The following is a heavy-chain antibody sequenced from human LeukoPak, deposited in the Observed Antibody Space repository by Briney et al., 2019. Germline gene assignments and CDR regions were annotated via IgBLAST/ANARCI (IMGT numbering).Heavy chain of an antibody. CDR2: ISFDGSDK. J-gene: IGHJ4*02. CDR3: ARDLSSWTPGY. CDR1: GFTFSNYA. D-gene: IGHD6-13*01. V-gene: IGHV3-30-3*01. Sequence: GGSLRLSCAASGFTFSNYAMHWVRQAPGKGLEWVAFISFDGSDKYYADSVKGRFTISRDNSKNTLYLQMNSLRAEDTALYYCARDLSSWTPGYWGQGTLVTVSS.